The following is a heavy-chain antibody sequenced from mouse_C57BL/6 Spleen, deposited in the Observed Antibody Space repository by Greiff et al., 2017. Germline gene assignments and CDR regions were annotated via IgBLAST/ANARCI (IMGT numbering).Heavy chain of an antibody. D-gene: IGHD3-2*02. CDR1: GYTFTNYW. Sequence: QVQLKQSGAELVRPGTSVKMSCKASGYTFTNYWIGWAKQRPGHGLEWIGDIYPGGGYTNYNEKFKGQATLTADKSSSTAYMRFSSLTSEDSAVYYCARWVDSSGYGGFAYWGQGTLVTVSA. V-gene: IGHV1-63*01. J-gene: IGHJ3*01. CDR2: IYPGGGYT. CDR3: ARWVDSSGYGGFAY.